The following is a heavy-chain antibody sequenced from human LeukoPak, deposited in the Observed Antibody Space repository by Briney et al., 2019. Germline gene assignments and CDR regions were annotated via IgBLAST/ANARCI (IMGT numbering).Heavy chain of an antibody. CDR3: ARDRDRDIIGDGMDV. J-gene: IGHJ6*04. D-gene: IGHD2-15*01. CDR2: ISYDGTNK. CDR1: GFILSSYA. V-gene: IGHV3-30*09. Sequence: GRSLRLSCAASGFILSSYAMYWVRQAPGKGLEGVAVISYDGTNKYYADSAKGRFAISRDNSKNTGYLQMNSLRAEDTAVYYCARDRDRDIIGDGMDVWGKGTTVTVSS.